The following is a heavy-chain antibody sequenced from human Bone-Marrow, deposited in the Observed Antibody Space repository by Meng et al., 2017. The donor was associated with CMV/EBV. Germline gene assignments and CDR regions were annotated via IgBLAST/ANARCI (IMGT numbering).Heavy chain of an antibody. CDR1: GGSISSSSYY. V-gene: IGHV4-39*07. J-gene: IGHJ4*02. D-gene: IGHD2-2*01. CDR2: INHSGST. Sequence: SETLSLTCTVSGGSISSSSYYWGWIRQPPGKGLEWIGEINHSGSTNYNPSLKSRVTISVDTSKNQFSLKLSSVTAADTAVYYCARKLGYCSSTSCYGGYFDYWGQGTLVTVSS. CDR3: ARKLGYCSSTSCYGGYFDY.